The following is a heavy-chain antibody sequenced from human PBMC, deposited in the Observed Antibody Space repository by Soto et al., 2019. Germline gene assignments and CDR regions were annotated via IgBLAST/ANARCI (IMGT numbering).Heavy chain of an antibody. CDR2: IFSGYST. J-gene: IGHJ4*02. V-gene: IGHV3-53*01. CDR3: ARGPQSAHTAFVRSFFDY. CDR1: GVTVSINN. Sequence: AGPPILAGTASGVTVSINNKILVRQATGKGLEWVSVIFSGYSTYYADSVKGRFTISRDNSKNTLYLQMNSLRADDTAVYYCARGPQSAHTAFVRSFFDYWGQGIQVTVSS. D-gene: IGHD5-18*01.